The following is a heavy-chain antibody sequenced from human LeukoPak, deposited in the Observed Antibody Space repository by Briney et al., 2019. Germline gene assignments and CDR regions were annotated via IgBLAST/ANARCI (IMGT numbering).Heavy chain of an antibody. CDR2: INTDGSST. J-gene: IGHJ4*02. Sequence: RPGGSLRLSCAASGFTLSSYWMHWVRQTPGKGLVWVSRINTDGSSTTYADSLKGRFTVSRDNAKNTLYLQMNSLRAEDTAVYYCASEREYSGFYWGQGPLVTVSS. D-gene: IGHD5-12*01. V-gene: IGHV3-74*01. CDR1: GFTLSSYW. CDR3: ASEREYSGFY.